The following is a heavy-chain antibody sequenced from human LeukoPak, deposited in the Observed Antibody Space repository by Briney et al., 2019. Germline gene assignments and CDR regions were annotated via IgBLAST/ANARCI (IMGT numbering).Heavy chain of an antibody. J-gene: IGHJ5*02. Sequence: PSETLSLTCSVSGGSISGNYWSWIRQPAPRGLEWLGRIYATGSTNYNPPLKSRVTMSVDTSKNQFSLNLRTVTAADTAVYYCARSAQGWSGFSWFDPWGQGTLVTVSS. D-gene: IGHD2-15*01. CDR1: GGSISGNY. V-gene: IGHV4-4*07. CDR2: IYATGST. CDR3: ARSAQGWSGFSWFDP.